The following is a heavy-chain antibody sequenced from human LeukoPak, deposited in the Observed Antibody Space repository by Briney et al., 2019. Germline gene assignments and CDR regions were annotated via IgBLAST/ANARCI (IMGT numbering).Heavy chain of an antibody. J-gene: IGHJ4*02. CDR3: ARGTTIFAVVSYPDY. CDR1: GFTFSRYG. V-gene: IGHV3-33*01. Sequence: GGSLRLSCAASGFTFSRYGMHWVRQAPGKGLEWAAVIWSDGTNKYYADSVKGRFTISRDNSQNTLYLQMNSLRAEDTAVYYCARGTTIFAVVSYPDYWGQGTLVTVSS. D-gene: IGHD3-3*01. CDR2: IWSDGTNK.